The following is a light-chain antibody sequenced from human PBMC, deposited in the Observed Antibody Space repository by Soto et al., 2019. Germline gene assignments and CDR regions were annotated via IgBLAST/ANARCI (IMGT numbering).Light chain of an antibody. Sequence: EIVMTQSPATLSVSPGERATLSCRASQSVSSNLAWYQQKPGQAPRLLIYGASTRATAIPARFSGSGSGTEFTLIISSLQSEDFAVYYCQQYVTYPWTFGQGTKVEIK. CDR2: GAS. CDR3: QQYVTYPWT. V-gene: IGKV3-15*01. J-gene: IGKJ1*01. CDR1: QSVSSN.